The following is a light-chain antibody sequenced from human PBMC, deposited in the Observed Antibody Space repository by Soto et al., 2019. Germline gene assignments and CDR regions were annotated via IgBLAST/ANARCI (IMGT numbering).Light chain of an antibody. CDR1: QSVGTR. CDR3: QHYQSGHPIT. Sequence: EIVLAQSPATLSLSPGDSATLSCRAAQSVGTRLAWYQHKTGQAPRLLISGAYSRATGIPDRFTGSGSETSFTPTISRLEPEDFALYYCQHYQSGHPITCGQGTRLEIK. V-gene: IGKV3-20*01. J-gene: IGKJ5*01. CDR2: GAY.